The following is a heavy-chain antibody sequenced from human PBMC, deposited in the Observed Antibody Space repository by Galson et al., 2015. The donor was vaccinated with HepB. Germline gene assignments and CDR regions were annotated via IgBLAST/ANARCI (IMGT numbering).Heavy chain of an antibody. D-gene: IGHD3-3*01. CDR1: GFTFSSYA. J-gene: IGHJ4*02. V-gene: IGHV3-23*01. CDR2: ISGSGGST. Sequence: SLRLSCAASGFTFSSYAMSWVRQAPGKGLEWVSAISGSGGSTYYADSVKGRFTISRDNSKNTLYLQMNSLRAEDTAVYYCAKDRLRDFWSGYYWGYFDYWGQGTLVTVSS. CDR3: AKDRLRDFWSGYYWGYFDY.